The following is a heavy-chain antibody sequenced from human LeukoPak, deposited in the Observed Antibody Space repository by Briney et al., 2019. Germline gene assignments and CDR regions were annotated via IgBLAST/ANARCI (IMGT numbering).Heavy chain of an antibody. CDR1: GGSVSSGYFH. CDR3: ATYYVGVGGRGH. Sequence: SETLSLTCTVSGGSVSSGYFHWSWIRQAPGKGLEWIGHDGHTNYNPSLRSRVTISIDTSSNQFSLRLNSVTAADTGVYYCATYYVGVGGRGHWGQGTLVTVSS. CDR2: DGHT. J-gene: IGHJ4*02. D-gene: IGHD3-10*02. V-gene: IGHV4-61*01.